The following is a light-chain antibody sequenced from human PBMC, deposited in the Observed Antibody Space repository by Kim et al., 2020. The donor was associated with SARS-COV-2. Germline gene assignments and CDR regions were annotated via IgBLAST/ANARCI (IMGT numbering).Light chain of an antibody. CDR3: QQYGSSPPQV. CDR1: QSVSSNY. CDR2: DAS. V-gene: IGKV3-20*01. J-gene: IGKJ1*01. Sequence: EIVLTQSPGTLSLSPGERATLSCRASQSVSSNYLACYQQQPDQAPRLLLYDASSRATGIPDRFSGSGAGTVFTPTISRLEPEDFAVYYCQQYGSSPPQVFGQGTKVEI.